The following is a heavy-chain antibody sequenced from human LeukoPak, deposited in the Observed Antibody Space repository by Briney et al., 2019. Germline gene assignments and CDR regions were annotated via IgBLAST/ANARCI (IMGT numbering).Heavy chain of an antibody. J-gene: IGHJ5*02. CDR2: MNPNSGNT. V-gene: IGHV1-8*01. CDR3: AIVVGYYGSGSFEP. CDR1: GYTFTSYD. Sequence: ASVKVSCKASGYTFTSYDTNWVRQATGQGLEWMGWMNPNSGNTGYAQKFQGRVTMTRNTSISTAYMELSSLRSEDTAVYYCAIVVGYYGSGSFEPWGQGTLVTVSS. D-gene: IGHD3-10*01.